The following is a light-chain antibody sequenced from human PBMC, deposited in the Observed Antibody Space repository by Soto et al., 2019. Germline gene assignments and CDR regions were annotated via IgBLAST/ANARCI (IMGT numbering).Light chain of an antibody. CDR1: QSVNSY. V-gene: IGKV3-15*01. CDR2: DAS. J-gene: IGKJ4*01. CDR3: QQYNTWPLT. Sequence: EIVLTQSPATLSLSPGERATPSCRASQSVNSYLAWYQQKPGQAPRLLIYDASNRATGIPDRFSGRGSGTEFTLAISRLQSEDFAVYYCQQYNTWPLTCGGGTK.